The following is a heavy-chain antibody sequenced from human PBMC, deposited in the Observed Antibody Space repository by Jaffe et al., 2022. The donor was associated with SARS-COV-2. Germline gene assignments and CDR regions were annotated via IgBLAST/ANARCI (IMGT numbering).Heavy chain of an antibody. D-gene: IGHD6-19*01. V-gene: IGHV4-39*01. J-gene: IGHJ5*02. Sequence: QLQLQESGPGLVKPSETLSLTCTVSGGSISSSSYYWGWIRQPPGKGLEWIGSIYYSGSTYYNPSLKSRVTISVDTSKNQFSLKLSSVTAADTAVYYCARHGGYSSGWRLGALDPWGQGTLVTVSS. CDR3: ARHGGYSSGWRLGALDP. CDR1: GGSISSSSYY. CDR2: IYYSGST.